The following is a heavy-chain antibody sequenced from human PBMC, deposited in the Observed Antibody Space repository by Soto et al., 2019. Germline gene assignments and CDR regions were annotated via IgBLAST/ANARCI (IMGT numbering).Heavy chain of an antibody. CDR2: ISAYNGNT. Sequence: QVPLVQSGAEVKKPGASVKVSCKASGYTFTSYGISWVRQAPGQGLAWMGWISAYNGNTNYAQKLQVRVTITTDTSTSTAYMELRSLRSDDTAVYYCARDSIAAADSNWFDPWGQGTLVTVSS. D-gene: IGHD6-13*01. V-gene: IGHV1-18*01. CDR1: GYTFTSYG. CDR3: ARDSIAAADSNWFDP. J-gene: IGHJ5*02.